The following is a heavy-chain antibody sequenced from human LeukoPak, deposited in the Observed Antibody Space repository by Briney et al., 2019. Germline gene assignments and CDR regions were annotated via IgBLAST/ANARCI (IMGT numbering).Heavy chain of an antibody. D-gene: IGHD6-13*01. CDR1: GGSISSSSYY. Sequence: SETLSLTCTVSGGSISSSSYYWGWIRQPPGKGLEWIGSIYYSGSTYYNPSLKSRVTISVDTSKNQFSLKLSSVTAADTAVYYCARNGYDRAVYSSSWYAADYWGQGTLVTVSS. V-gene: IGHV4-39*07. J-gene: IGHJ4*02. CDR3: ARNGYDRAVYSSSWYAADY. CDR2: IYYSGST.